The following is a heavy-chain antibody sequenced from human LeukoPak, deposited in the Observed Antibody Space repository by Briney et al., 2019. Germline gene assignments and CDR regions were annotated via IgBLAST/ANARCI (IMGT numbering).Heavy chain of an antibody. CDR3: ARGLKSRVVPAAMGTRTPFDP. CDR1: GGSINRSSRYY. Sequence: SETLSLTCTVSGGSINRSSRYYWGWIRQPPGKGLEWIGSIFYSGITYYNPSLKSRVTIAVETSNNQFSLKLTSVTAADTAVYYCARGLKSRVVPAAMGTRTPFDPWGQGTLVTVSS. J-gene: IGHJ5*02. V-gene: IGHV4-39*01. CDR2: IFYSGIT. D-gene: IGHD2-2*01.